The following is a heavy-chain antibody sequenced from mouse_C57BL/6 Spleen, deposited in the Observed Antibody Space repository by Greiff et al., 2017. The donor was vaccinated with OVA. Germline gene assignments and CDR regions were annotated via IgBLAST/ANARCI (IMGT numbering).Heavy chain of an antibody. D-gene: IGHD1-1*01. Sequence: EADGVDFSRYWMSWVRRAPGKGLEWIGEINPDSSTINYAPSLKDKFIISRDNAKNTLYLQMSKVRSEDTALYYCARRYYRLGYFDVWGTGTTVTVSS. CDR2: INPDSSTI. V-gene: IGHV4-1*01. CDR1: GVDFSRYW. J-gene: IGHJ1*03. CDR3: ARRYYRLGYFDV.